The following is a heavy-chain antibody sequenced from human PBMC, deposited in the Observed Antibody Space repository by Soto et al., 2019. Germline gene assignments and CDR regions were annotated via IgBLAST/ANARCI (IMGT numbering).Heavy chain of an antibody. CDR2: IWYDGSNK. CDR1: GFTFSSYS. V-gene: IGHV3-33*08. Sequence: PGGSLRLSCAASGFTFSSYSMNWVRQAPGKGLEWVSVIWYDGSNKYYADSVKGRFTISRDNSKNTLYLQMNSLRAEDTAVYYCARGNIVVVPAAPDDAFDIWGQGTMVTVSS. D-gene: IGHD2-2*01. J-gene: IGHJ3*02. CDR3: ARGNIVVVPAAPDDAFDI.